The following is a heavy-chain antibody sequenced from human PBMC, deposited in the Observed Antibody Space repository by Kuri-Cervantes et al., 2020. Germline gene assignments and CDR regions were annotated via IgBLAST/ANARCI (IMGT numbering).Heavy chain of an antibody. CDR2: INPNSGGT. V-gene: IGHV1-2*02. CDR1: GYTFTGYY. J-gene: IGHJ5*02. Sequence: ASVKVSCKASGYTFTGYYMHWVRQAPGQGLEWMGWINPNSGGTNYAQKFQGRVTMTTDTSTSTAYMELRSLRSDDTAVYYCARDRLGSSGQGWFDPWGQGTLVTVSS. D-gene: IGHD3-22*01. CDR3: ARDRLGSSGQGWFDP.